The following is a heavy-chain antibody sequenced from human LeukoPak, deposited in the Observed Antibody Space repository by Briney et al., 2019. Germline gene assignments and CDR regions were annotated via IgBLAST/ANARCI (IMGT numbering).Heavy chain of an antibody. D-gene: IGHD3-16*01. V-gene: IGHV1-69*05. CDR1: GGTFSSYA. J-gene: IGHJ6*03. Sequence: GSSVKVSCKASGGTFSSYAISWVRHAPGQGLEWMGGIIPIFGTANYAQKFQGRVTITTDESTSTAYMELSSLRSEDTDVYYCARAPRSEYYYYYMDVWGKGTTVSVSS. CDR3: ARAPRSEYYYYYMDV. CDR2: IIPIFGTA.